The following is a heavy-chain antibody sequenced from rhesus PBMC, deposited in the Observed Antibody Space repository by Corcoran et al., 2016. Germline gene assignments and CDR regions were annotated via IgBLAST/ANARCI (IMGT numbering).Heavy chain of an antibody. D-gene: IGHD6-37*01. CDR1: GGSISSNY. CDR3: ARAPWIAVAGQFDY. CDR2: ISGSGGSP. J-gene: IGHJ4*01. V-gene: IGHV4-173*01. Sequence: QLQLQESGPGLVKPSETLSLTCAVSGGSISSNYWSWIRQPPGQGLEWIGRISGSGGSPDYNPPLKRRCTISTDTYKNQFSRKLSSVTAADTAVYYWARAPWIAVAGQFDYWGQGVLVTVSS.